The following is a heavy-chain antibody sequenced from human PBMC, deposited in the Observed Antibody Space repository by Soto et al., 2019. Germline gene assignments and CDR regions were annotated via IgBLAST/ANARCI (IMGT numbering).Heavy chain of an antibody. CDR1: GGSISSSSYY. CDR2: IYYSGST. V-gene: IGHV4-39*01. D-gene: IGHD3-10*01. Sequence: SETLSLTCTVSGGSISSSSYYWGWIRQPPGKGLEWIGSIYYSGSTYYNPSLKSRVTISVDTSKNQFSLKLSSVTAADTAVYYCARQLSIIWFGELSSGMDVWGQGTTVTVSS. CDR3: ARQLSIIWFGELSSGMDV. J-gene: IGHJ6*02.